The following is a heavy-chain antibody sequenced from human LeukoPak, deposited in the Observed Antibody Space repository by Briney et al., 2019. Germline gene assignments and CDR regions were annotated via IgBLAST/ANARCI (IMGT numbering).Heavy chain of an antibody. CDR1: GGSISSGGFY. Sequence: SQTLSLTCTVSGGSISSGGFYCSWIRQHPGKGLEWIGYIYYSGRAYYNPSLKNRVTISVDTSKNQFTLNLSSVTAADTAVYYCAREGQPWGQGTLVTVSS. J-gene: IGHJ4*02. CDR3: AREGQP. D-gene: IGHD1-14*01. CDR2: IYYSGRA. V-gene: IGHV4-31*03.